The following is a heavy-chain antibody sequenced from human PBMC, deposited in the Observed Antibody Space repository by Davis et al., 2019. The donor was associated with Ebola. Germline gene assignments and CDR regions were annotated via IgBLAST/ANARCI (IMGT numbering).Heavy chain of an antibody. CDR1: GYTFTGYY. Sequence: ASVKVSCKASGYTFTGYYMHWVRQAPGQGLEWMGWINPNSGGTNYAQKFQGRVTMTRDTSISTVYMELSRLSSDDTAVYYCAISNSGSYYDDAFAIWGQGTMVTVPS. V-gene: IGHV1-2*02. CDR2: INPNSGGT. CDR3: AISNSGSYYDDAFAI. D-gene: IGHD1-26*01. J-gene: IGHJ3*02.